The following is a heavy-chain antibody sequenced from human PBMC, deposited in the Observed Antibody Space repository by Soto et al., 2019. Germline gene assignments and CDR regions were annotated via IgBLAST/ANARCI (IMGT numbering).Heavy chain of an antibody. V-gene: IGHV4-39*01. J-gene: IGHJ5*02. CDR2: IYYSGST. CDR1: GGSISNSSYY. D-gene: IGHD6-13*01. Sequence: QLQLQESGPGLVKPSETLSLTCTVSGGSISNSSYYWGWIRQPPGKGLEWIGSIYYSGSTYYNPSLKSRVTISVDTSKNQFALKLSSVTAADTAVYYCARHQSHSSSYVDPWGQGTLVTVSS. CDR3: ARHQSHSSSYVDP.